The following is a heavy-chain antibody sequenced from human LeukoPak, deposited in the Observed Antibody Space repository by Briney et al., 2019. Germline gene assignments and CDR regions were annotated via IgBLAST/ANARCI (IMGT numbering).Heavy chain of an antibody. CDR3: ARDSSGSRSLILH. CDR2: ITPIFGTA. CDR1: GGSFSTYA. V-gene: IGHV1-69*13. D-gene: IGHD1-26*01. J-gene: IGHJ1*01. Sequence: GASVKVSCKASGGSFSTYAISWVRQAPGQGLEWMGGITPIFGTAKYAQKFQGRVTITADESTSTVYMELSSLRFEGTAVYYYARDSSGSRSLILHWGQGTLVTVSS.